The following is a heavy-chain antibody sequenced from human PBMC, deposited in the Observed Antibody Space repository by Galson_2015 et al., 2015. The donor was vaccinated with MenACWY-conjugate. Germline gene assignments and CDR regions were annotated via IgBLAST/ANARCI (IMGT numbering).Heavy chain of an antibody. CDR2: IKSKTDGGTT. CDR1: GFTFSNAW. CDR3: TPTRNYGDYGWFDP. J-gene: IGHJ5*02. D-gene: IGHD4-17*01. V-gene: IGHV3-15*07. Sequence: SLRLSCAASGFTFSNAWMNWVRQAPGKGLEWVGRIKSKTDGGTTDYAAPVKGRFTISRDDSKNTLYLQMNSLKTEDTAVYYCTPTRNYGDYGWFDPWGQGTLVTVSS.